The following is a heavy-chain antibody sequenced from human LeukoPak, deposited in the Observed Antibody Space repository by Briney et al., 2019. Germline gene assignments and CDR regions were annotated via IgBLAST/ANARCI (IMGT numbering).Heavy chain of an antibody. CDR1: GFTFSSYW. V-gene: IGHV3-74*01. CDR2: INNDGSGT. CDR3: ARTFMGATVFRDAFDI. D-gene: IGHD1-26*01. J-gene: IGHJ3*02. Sequence: GGSLRLSCAASGFTFSSYWMHWVRQAPGKGPVWVSRINNDGSGTTYADSVKGRFTISRDDAKNTLYLQMNSLRAEDTAVYYCARTFMGATVFRDAFDIWGRGTMVTVSS.